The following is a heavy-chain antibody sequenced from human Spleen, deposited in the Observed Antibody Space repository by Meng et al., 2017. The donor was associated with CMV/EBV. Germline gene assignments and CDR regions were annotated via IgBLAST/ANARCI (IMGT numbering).Heavy chain of an antibody. D-gene: IGHD6-19*01. CDR1: GYIFNGYY. Sequence: SCKASGYIFNGYYMFWVRQAPGQGLEWMGWINSNSGGTNYAQKFQGRVTMTRDTSISTAYMELSRLTSDDTAMYYCAGGGSAWYEIFYWGQGTLVTVSS. V-gene: IGHV1-2*02. CDR2: INSNSGGT. J-gene: IGHJ4*02. CDR3: AGGGSAWYEIFY.